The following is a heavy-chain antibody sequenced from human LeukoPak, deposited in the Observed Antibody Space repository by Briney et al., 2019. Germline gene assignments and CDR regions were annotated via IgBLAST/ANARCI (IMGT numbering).Heavy chain of an antibody. Sequence: ASVKVSCKASGYTFTSYAMNWVRQAPGQGLEWMGWINPNSGGTNYAQKFQGRVTMTRDTSISTAYMELSRLRSDDTAVYYCARVLIAAAGKDYYYYYYMDVWGKGTTVTVSS. V-gene: IGHV1-2*02. D-gene: IGHD6-13*01. CDR2: INPNSGGT. J-gene: IGHJ6*03. CDR3: ARVLIAAAGKDYYYYYYMDV. CDR1: GYTFTSYA.